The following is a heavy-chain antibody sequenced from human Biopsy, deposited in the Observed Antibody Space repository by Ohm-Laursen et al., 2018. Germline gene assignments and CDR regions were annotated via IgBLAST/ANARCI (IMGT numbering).Heavy chain of an antibody. CDR3: AGAGGHSF. CDR1: GFTFSSFA. J-gene: IGHJ4*02. V-gene: IGHV3-23*01. D-gene: IGHD1-26*01. CDR2: IGGTVDGT. Sequence: GSLRLSCTASGFTFSSFAMTWVRQAPGKGLEWVSSIGGTVDGTYYADSVKGRFTISRDNSKNTLYLQMNSLRADDTAMYYCAGAGGHSFWGQGALVTVSS.